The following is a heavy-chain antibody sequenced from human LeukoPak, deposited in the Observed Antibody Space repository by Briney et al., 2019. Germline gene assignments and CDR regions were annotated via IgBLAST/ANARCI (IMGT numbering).Heavy chain of an antibody. D-gene: IGHD3-16*02. Sequence: GGSLRLSCAASGFTFSSYGMHWVRQAPGKGLEWVAVIWYDGSNKYYADSVKGRFTISRDNSKNTLYLQMNSLRAEDTAVYYCARARSVPFGGVIVGSNYYGMDVWGQGTTVTVSS. CDR1: GFTFSSYG. CDR2: IWYDGSNK. CDR3: ARARSVPFGGVIVGSNYYGMDV. J-gene: IGHJ6*02. V-gene: IGHV3-33*01.